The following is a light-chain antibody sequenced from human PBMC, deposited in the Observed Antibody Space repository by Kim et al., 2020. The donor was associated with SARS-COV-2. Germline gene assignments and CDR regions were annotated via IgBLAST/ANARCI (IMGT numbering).Light chain of an antibody. V-gene: IGKV3-20*01. CDR1: QSVSSSY. CDR3: QQYDSSPIT. CDR2: GAS. J-gene: IGKJ5*01. Sequence: SPGERATLSCRASQSVSSSYLAWYQQKPGQAPRLFIYGASSRATGLPDRCSGSGSGTDFTLAISRLEPEDFAVYYCQQYDSSPITFGQGTRLEIK.